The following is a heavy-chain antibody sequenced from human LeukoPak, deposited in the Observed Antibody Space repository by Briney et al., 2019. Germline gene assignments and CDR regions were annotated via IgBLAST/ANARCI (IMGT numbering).Heavy chain of an antibody. CDR2: INHSGST. J-gene: IGHJ4*02. Sequence: SETLSLTCAVYGGSFSGYYWSWIRQPPGKGLEWIGEINHSGSTNYNPSLKSRVTISVDTSKNQFSLKLSSVTAADTAVYYCASENYDILTGPMTYFDYWGQGTLVTVSS. CDR3: ASENYDILTGPMTYFDY. V-gene: IGHV4-34*01. D-gene: IGHD3-9*01. CDR1: GGSFSGYY.